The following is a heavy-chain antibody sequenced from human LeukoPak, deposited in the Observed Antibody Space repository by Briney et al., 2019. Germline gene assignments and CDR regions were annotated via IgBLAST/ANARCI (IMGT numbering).Heavy chain of an antibody. V-gene: IGHV3-21*01. Sequence: PGGSLRLSCAASGFTFSSYSMNWVRQAPGKGLEWVSSISSSSSYIYYADSVKGRFTISRDNAKNSLYLQMNSLRAEDTAVYYCARSYDILTGLTTSDYWGQGTLVTVSS. D-gene: IGHD3-9*01. CDR1: GFTFSSYS. CDR3: ARSYDILTGLTTSDY. J-gene: IGHJ4*02. CDR2: ISSSSSYI.